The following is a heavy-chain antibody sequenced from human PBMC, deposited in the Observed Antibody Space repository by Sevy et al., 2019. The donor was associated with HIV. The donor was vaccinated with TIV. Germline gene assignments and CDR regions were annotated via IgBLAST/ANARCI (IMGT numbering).Heavy chain of an antibody. CDR2: IKSKGAGGAT. CDR1: GFTFSNVW. J-gene: IGHJ3*02. V-gene: IGHV3-15*01. D-gene: IGHD3-10*01. CDR3: TSSSSGAFDI. Sequence: GESLKISCAASGFTFSNVWMNWVRQTPEKGLEWVGRIKSKGAGGATDYAAPVKGRFVISRDDSKNTVYLQMNSVKTEDTALYYCTSSSSGAFDIWGQGTMVTVSS.